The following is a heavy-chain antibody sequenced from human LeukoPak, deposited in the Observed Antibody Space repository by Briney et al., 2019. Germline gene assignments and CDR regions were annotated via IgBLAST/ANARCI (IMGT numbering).Heavy chain of an antibody. J-gene: IGHJ4*02. V-gene: IGHV3-23*01. Sequence: GGSLRLSCAASGFTFNNFAMSWVRQAPGKGLEWVSAISGSGGSTNYADSVKGRFTISRDNSKNTLYLQMNSLRAEDTAVYYCAKNVKSSGWYSDYWGQGTLVTVSS. D-gene: IGHD6-19*01. CDR3: AKNVKSSGWYSDY. CDR1: GFTFNNFA. CDR2: ISGSGGST.